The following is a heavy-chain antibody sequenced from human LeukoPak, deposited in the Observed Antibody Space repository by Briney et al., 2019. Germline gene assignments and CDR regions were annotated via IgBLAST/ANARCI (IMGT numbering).Heavy chain of an antibody. V-gene: IGHV4-59*12. Sequence: SSETLSLTCTVSGDSMSSYYWSWIRQPPGKGLEWIAYIFYSGSTSYNTSLKSRVAISMNTSRNQLSLKLSSVTAADTAVYYCARGPGGGSYSDAFDIWGQGTMVTVSS. CDR2: IFYSGST. CDR1: GDSMSSYY. CDR3: ARGPGGGSYSDAFDI. D-gene: IGHD1-26*01. J-gene: IGHJ3*02.